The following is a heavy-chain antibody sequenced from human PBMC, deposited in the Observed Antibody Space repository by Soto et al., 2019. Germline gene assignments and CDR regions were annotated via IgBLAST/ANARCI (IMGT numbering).Heavy chain of an antibody. J-gene: IGHJ1*01. D-gene: IGHD1-26*01. CDR3: EGASVGALGY. CDR2: IWYDGSNK. V-gene: IGHV3-33*01. CDR1: GFTFSSYG. Sequence: QVQLVESGGGVVQPGRSLRLSCAASGFTFSSYGMHWVRQAPGKGLEWVAVIWYDGSNKYYADSVKGRFTISRDNSKNKRYQPRNSRRAEDTAVYYCEGASVGALGYWGQSTLVTVSS.